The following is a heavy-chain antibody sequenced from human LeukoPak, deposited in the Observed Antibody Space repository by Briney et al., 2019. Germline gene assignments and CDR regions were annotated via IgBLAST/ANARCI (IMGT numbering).Heavy chain of an antibody. D-gene: IGHD2-2*01. CDR3: ARGIVVVPADGYWFDP. Sequence: GGSLRLSCAASGFTFSSYSMNWVRQAPGKGLEWVSSISSSSSYIYYADSVKGRFTISRDNAKNSLYLQMNSLRAEDTAVYYCARGIVVVPADGYWFDPWGQGTLVTVSS. V-gene: IGHV3-21*01. CDR2: ISSSSSYI. J-gene: IGHJ5*02. CDR1: GFTFSSYS.